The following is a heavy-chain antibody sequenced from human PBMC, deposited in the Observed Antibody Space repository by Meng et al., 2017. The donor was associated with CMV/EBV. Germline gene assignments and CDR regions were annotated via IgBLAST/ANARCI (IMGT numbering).Heavy chain of an antibody. D-gene: IGHD1-26*01. CDR1: GFTFSSYS. V-gene: IGHV3-21*01. J-gene: IGHJ4*02. CDR3: ARDKWELLTRFDY. CDR2: ISSSSSYI. Sequence: CADSGFTFSSYSMNWVRQAPGKGLEWVSSISSSSSYIYYADSVKGRFTISRDNAKNSLYLQMNSLRAEDTAVYYCARDKWELLTRFDYWGQGTLVTVSS.